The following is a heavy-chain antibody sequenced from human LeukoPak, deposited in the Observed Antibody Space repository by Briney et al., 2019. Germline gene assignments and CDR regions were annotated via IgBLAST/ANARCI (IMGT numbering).Heavy chain of an antibody. CDR2: INNDGSGT. J-gene: IGHJ4*02. CDR1: GFTFSSYW. V-gene: IGHV3-74*01. D-gene: IGHD1-26*01. Sequence: GESLRLSCEASGFTFSSYWMHWVRQGPGKGLVWVSRINNDGSGTSYADSVKGRFTISRDNAKNTLYLQMNSLRAEDTGVYYCVRGGWADYWGQGTLLTVSS. CDR3: VRGGWADY.